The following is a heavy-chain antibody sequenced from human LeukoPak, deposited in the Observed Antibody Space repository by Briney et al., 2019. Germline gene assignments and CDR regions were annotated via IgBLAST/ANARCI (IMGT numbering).Heavy chain of an antibody. CDR2: IFSRGNT. Sequence: PSETLSLTCAVSGGSMHNYYWSWIRQPPGKGLEWIGYIFSRGNTNYNPSLQSRVTISVDTSKSKFALKLRSVTAADTAVYYCARVGDTSSYYYFLDFWGQGALVTVSS. D-gene: IGHD3-22*01. CDR3: ARVGDTSSYYYFLDF. V-gene: IGHV4-4*08. J-gene: IGHJ4*02. CDR1: GGSMHNYY.